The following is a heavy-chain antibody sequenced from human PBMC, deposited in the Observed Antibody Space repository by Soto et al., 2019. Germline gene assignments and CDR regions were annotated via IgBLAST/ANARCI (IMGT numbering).Heavy chain of an antibody. V-gene: IGHV3-11*01. CDR2: ISSSGTTI. Sequence: GGSLRLSCAASGFTFSHYYMNWIRQAPGKGLEWVSDISSSGTTIYYADSVKGRFTISRDNAQNSLHLQMNSLRAEDTAVYYCARDIRYCTRTSCFPHQAILKGDFFDYWGHGTLVTVSS. CDR3: ARDIRYCTRTSCFPHQAILKGDFFDY. D-gene: IGHD2-2*01. J-gene: IGHJ4*01. CDR1: GFTFSHYY.